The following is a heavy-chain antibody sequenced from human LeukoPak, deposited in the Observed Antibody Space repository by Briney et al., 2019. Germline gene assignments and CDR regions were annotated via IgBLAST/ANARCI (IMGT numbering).Heavy chain of an antibody. J-gene: IGHJ4*02. V-gene: IGHV3-30*18. CDR1: GFTFSSYG. Sequence: GGSLRLSCAASGFTFSSYGMHWVRQAPGKGLEWVAVISYDGSNKYYADSVKGRFTISRDNSKNTLYLRMNSLRAEDTAVYYCAKDYGDYERGYWGQGTLVTVSS. CDR2: ISYDGSNK. D-gene: IGHD4-17*01. CDR3: AKDYGDYERGY.